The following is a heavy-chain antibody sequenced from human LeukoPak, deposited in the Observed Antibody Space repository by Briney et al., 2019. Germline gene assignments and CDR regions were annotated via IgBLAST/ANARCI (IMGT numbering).Heavy chain of an antibody. CDR3: ANIAVAGTISDY. J-gene: IGHJ4*02. Sequence: GGSLRLSCAASGFTFSSYAMSWVRQGPGKGLEWVSAISGSGGSTYYADSVKGRFTISRDNSKNTLYLQMNSLRAEDTAVYYCANIAVAGTISDYWGQGTLVTVSS. CDR1: GFTFSSYA. CDR2: ISGSGGST. V-gene: IGHV3-23*01. D-gene: IGHD6-19*01.